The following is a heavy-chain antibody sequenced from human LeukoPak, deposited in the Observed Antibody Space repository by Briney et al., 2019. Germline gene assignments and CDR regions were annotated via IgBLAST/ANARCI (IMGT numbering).Heavy chain of an antibody. J-gene: IGHJ4*02. CDR2: ISSSGGTI. V-gene: IGHV3-48*03. CDR1: GFTFDDYA. CDR3: ARLRGYSYGYGDF. Sequence: PGRSLRLSCVASGFTFDDYAMHWVRQAPGKGLEWVSYISSSGGTIDYADSVRGRFTISRDNAKNSLYLQMNSLRAEDTAVYYCARLRGYSYGYGDFWGRGTLVTVSS. D-gene: IGHD5-18*01.